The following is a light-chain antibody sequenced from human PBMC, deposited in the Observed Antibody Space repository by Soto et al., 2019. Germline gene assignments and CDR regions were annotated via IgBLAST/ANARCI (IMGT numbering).Light chain of an antibody. CDR1: SSNIGSNT. CDR3: AAWDGSLNGWV. J-gene: IGLJ2*01. Sequence: QSVLTQAPSASGTPGQRLTISCSGSSSNIGSNTVSWYQQVPGTAPKLLIYSNDQRPSGVPDRFSGSKSGTSASLAIGGLQSEDEADYYCAAWDGSLNGWVFGGGTKVTVL. CDR2: SND. V-gene: IGLV1-44*01.